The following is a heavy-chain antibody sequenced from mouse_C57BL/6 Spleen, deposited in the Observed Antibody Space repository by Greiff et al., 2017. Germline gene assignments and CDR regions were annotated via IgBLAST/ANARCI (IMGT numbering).Heavy chain of an antibody. Sequence: VKLVESGPGLVQPSQSLSITCTVSGFSLTSYGVHWVRQSPGKGLEWLGVIWRGGSTDYNAAFMSRLSITKDNSKSQVFFKMNSLQADDTAIYYCAILYYYGSSPFDYWGQGTTLTVSS. D-gene: IGHD1-1*01. CDR3: AILYYYGSSPFDY. CDR2: IWRGGST. CDR1: GFSLTSYG. J-gene: IGHJ2*01. V-gene: IGHV2-5*01.